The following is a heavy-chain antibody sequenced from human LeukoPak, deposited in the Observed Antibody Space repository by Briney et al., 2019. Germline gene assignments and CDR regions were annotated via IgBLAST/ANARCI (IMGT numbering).Heavy chain of an antibody. V-gene: IGHV3-30*18. D-gene: IGHD2-15*01. CDR1: GFTFSSYG. Sequence: GGSLRLSCAASGFTFSSYGMHWVRQAPGKGLEWVAVISYDGSNKYYADSVKGRFTISRDNSKNTLYLQMNSLRAEDTAVYYCAKDDGDIVVVVAATPEDSYYYGMDVWGQGTTVTVSS. CDR2: ISYDGSNK. J-gene: IGHJ6*02. CDR3: AKDDGDIVVVVAATPEDSYYYGMDV.